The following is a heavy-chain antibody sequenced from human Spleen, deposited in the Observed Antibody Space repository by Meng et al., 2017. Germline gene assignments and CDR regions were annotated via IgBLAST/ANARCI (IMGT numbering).Heavy chain of an antibody. Sequence: SETLSLTCAVYGGSFSDYYWHWIRQPPGKGLEWIGEINHSGSTNYNPSLKSRVTISVDTSKNQFFLNLNSVTAGDTAVDYCATYQVLDTIGYNYWGQGTLVTVSS. D-gene: IGHD6-13*01. CDR3: ATYQVLDTIGYNY. V-gene: IGHV4-34*01. J-gene: IGHJ4*02. CDR2: INHSGST. CDR1: GGSFSDYY.